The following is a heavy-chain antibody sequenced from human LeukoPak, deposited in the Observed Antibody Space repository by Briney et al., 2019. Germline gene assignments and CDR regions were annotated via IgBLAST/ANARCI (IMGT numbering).Heavy chain of an antibody. CDR2: FYTSGSA. CDR1: SGSITTGNNY. CDR3: AKTITLFGVAHYYYMDV. V-gene: IGHV4-61*02. D-gene: IGHD3-3*01. Sequence: PSETLSLTCTVSSGSITTGNNYWTWVRQPAGKGLEWIGRFYTSGSAIYNPSLKSRLTMSVDTSKNQFSLKLTSVTAADTAVYYCAKTITLFGVAHYYYMDVWXXXTTVTVSS. J-gene: IGHJ6*03.